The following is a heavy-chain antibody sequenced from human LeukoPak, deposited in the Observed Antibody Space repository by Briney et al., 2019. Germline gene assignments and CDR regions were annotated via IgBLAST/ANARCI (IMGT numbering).Heavy chain of an antibody. D-gene: IGHD2-8*01. CDR3: HPLAYVTN. J-gene: IGHJ4*02. Sequence: PGGSLRLSCAVCGYNFGGRWMHWVRQAPGKGLVWVAVIRDDGTTANYADSVKGRFTASRDDAKNTAYLQMSSLRAEDTAVYYCHPLAYVTNWGQGTLVTVSS. CDR1: GYNFGGRW. CDR2: IRDDGTTA. V-gene: IGHV3-74*01.